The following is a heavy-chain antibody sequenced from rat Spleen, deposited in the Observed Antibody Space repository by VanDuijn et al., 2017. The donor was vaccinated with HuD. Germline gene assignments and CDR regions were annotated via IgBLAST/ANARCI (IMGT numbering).Heavy chain of an antibody. CDR3: ARHSSTYYVMDA. V-gene: IGHV5-22*01. CDR1: GFTFNDYY. CDR2: ISYEGSGS. Sequence: EVQLVESGGGLVQPGRSLKLSCVASGFTFNDYYMAWVRQAPKKGLEWVASISYEGSGSYYGDSVKGRFTISRDNAKNTLYLQMNSLRSEDTATYYCARHSSTYYVMDAWGQGASVTVSS. D-gene: IGHD1-2*01. J-gene: IGHJ4*01.